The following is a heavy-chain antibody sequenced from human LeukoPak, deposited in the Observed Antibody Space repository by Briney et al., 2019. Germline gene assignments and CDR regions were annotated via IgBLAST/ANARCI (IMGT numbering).Heavy chain of an antibody. V-gene: IGHV3-30-3*01. J-gene: IGHJ4*02. CDR1: GFTFSSYA. CDR2: ISYDGSNK. D-gene: IGHD5-18*01. CDR3: VRDNTAMKDY. Sequence: GGSLRLSCAASGFTFSSYAMHWVRQAPGKGLEWVAVISYDGSNKYYADSVKGRFTISRDNAKNSLYLQMNSLRAEDTAVYYCVRDNTAMKDYWGQGTLVTVS.